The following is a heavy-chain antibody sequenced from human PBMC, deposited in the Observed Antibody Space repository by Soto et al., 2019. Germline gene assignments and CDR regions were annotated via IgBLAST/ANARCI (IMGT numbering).Heavy chain of an antibody. Sequence: PGGSLRLSSAASGFTFSSYSMNWVRQAPGKGLEWVSSISSSSSYIYYADSVKGRFTISRDNAKNSLYLQMNSLRAEDTAVYYCARDSSDGYDSSGYYFDYWGQGTLVTVSS. CDR2: ISSSSSYI. V-gene: IGHV3-21*01. D-gene: IGHD3-22*01. CDR1: GFTFSSYS. CDR3: ARDSSDGYDSSGYYFDY. J-gene: IGHJ4*02.